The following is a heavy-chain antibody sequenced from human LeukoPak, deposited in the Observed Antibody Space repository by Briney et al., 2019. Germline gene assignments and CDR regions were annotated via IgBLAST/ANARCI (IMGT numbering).Heavy chain of an antibody. CDR2: IRYDGSNK. Sequence: GGSLRLSCAASGFNFYNYGISWVRQAPGKGLEWVAFIRYDGSNKYYADSVKGRFTISRDNSKNTLYLQMNSLRAEDTAVYYCAKDKHPDYYYYMDVWGKGTTVTISS. V-gene: IGHV3-30*02. J-gene: IGHJ6*03. CDR1: GFNFYNYG. CDR3: AKDKHPDYYYYMDV.